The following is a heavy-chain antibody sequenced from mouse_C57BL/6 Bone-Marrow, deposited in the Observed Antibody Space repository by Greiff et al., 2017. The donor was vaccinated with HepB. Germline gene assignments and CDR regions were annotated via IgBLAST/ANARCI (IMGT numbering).Heavy chain of an antibody. Sequence: EVQLVESGGGLVQPGGSMKLSCAASGFTFSDAWMDWVRQSPEKGLEWVAEIRNKANNHATYYAESVKGRFTISRDDSKSSVYLQMNSLRAEDTGIYYCTTSLYDYDGAWFAYWGQGTLVTVSA. J-gene: IGHJ3*01. CDR3: TTSLYDYDGAWFAY. CDR2: IRNKANNHAT. V-gene: IGHV6-6*01. CDR1: GFTFSDAW. D-gene: IGHD2-4*01.